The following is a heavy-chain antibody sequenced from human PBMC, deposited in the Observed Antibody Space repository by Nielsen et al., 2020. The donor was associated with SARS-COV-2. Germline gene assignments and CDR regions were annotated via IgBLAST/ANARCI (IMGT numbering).Heavy chain of an antibody. CDR3: ATSDFTIIPLF. CDR2: LDPEDGEI. J-gene: IGHJ6*02. Sequence: ASVKVSCKVSGYSLTEISMHWVRQAPGKGLEWMGSLDPEDGEIIYAQKFEGRVTMTEDTSTDTAYMELRSLRSEDTAVYYCATSDFTIIPLFWGQGTAVTVSS. V-gene: IGHV1-24*01. CDR1: GYSLTEIS. D-gene: IGHD3-3*01.